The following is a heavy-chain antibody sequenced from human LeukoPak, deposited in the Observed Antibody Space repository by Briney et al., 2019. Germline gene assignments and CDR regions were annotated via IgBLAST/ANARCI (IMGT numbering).Heavy chain of an antibody. Sequence: GGSLRLSCAASGFTFSSYAMSWVRQAPGKGLEWVSAISGSGGSTYYADSVKGRFTISRDNSKNTLYLQMNSLRAEDTAVYYCAIRGYSYGTFDYWGQGTLVTVSS. J-gene: IGHJ4*02. CDR3: AIRGYSYGTFDY. V-gene: IGHV3-23*01. D-gene: IGHD5-18*01. CDR1: GFTFSSYA. CDR2: ISGSGGST.